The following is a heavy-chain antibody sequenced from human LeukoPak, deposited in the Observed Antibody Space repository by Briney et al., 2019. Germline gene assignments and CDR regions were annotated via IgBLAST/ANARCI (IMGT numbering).Heavy chain of an antibody. V-gene: IGHV3-30-3*01. D-gene: IGHD6-13*01. CDR2: ISYDGSNK. Sequence: GRSLRLSCAASGFTFSSYAMHWVRQAPGKGLEWVAVISYDGSNKYYADSVKGRFTISRDNSKNTLYPQMNSLRAEDTAVCYCARGARREQQPFDYWGQGTLVTVSS. J-gene: IGHJ4*02. CDR1: GFTFSSYA. CDR3: ARGARREQQPFDY.